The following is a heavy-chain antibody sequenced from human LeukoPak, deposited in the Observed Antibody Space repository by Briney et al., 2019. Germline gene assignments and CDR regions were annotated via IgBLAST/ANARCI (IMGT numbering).Heavy chain of an antibody. CDR2: INTNSGAT. J-gene: IGHJ4*02. V-gene: IGHV1-2*02. CDR1: GYTFTDYS. D-gene: IGHD2-15*01. Sequence: GASVKVSCKASGYTFTDYSIHWVRQAPGQGLEWMGWINTNSGATNYAQKFQGRVTMTRDTSISTAYMELSRLRSDDTAVYYCARVSCSGGSCYHFDYWGQGTLVTVSS. CDR3: ARVSCSGGSCYHFDY.